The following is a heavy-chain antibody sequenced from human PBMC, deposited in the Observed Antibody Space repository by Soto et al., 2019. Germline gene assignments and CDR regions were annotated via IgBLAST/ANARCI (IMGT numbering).Heavy chain of an antibody. Sequence: LSLSCAASGVTLSDYYMRWIRQAPGEGLEWVSYISSSGSIIYYADSVKGRFTISRDNAKNALYLQLNSLRAEDTAVYYCARDLGYYASDRYFDYWGQGTVVTVSS. CDR3: ARDLGYYASDRYFDY. V-gene: IGHV3-11*01. D-gene: IGHD3-22*01. J-gene: IGHJ4*02. CDR2: ISSSGSII. CDR1: GVTLSDYY.